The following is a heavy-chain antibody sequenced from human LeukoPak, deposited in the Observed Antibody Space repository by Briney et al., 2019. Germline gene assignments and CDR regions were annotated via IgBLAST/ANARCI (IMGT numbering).Heavy chain of an antibody. CDR1: GYSISSGYY. CDR3: ARAAGYCSSTSCYTLAFDI. CDR2: IYHSGST. D-gene: IGHD2-2*02. J-gene: IGHJ3*02. Sequence: SETLSLTCTVSGYSISSGYYWGWIRQPPGKGLEWIGSIYHSGSTYYNPSLKSRVTISVDTSKNQFSLKLSSVTAADTAVYYCARAAGYCSSTSCYTLAFDIWGQGTMVTVSS. V-gene: IGHV4-38-2*02.